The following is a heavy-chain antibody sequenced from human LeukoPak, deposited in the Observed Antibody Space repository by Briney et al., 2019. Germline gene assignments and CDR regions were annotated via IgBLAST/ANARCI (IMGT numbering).Heavy chain of an antibody. D-gene: IGHD6-13*01. V-gene: IGHV3-49*04. CDR1: GFTFGDYA. Sequence: PGRSLRLSCTASGFTFGDYAMSWVRQAPGKGLEWVGFIRSKAYGGTIEYAASVKGRFTISRDDSKSIAYLQMNSLKTEDTAVYYCTRSSAAAGYFQHWGQGTLVTVSS. J-gene: IGHJ1*01. CDR3: TRSSAAAGYFQH. CDR2: IRSKAYGGTI.